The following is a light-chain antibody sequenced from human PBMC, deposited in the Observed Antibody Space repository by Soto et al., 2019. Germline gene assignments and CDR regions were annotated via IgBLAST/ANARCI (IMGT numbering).Light chain of an antibody. Sequence: SMLTQSPGTLSLSPGERATLSCRASQSVSTRYLAWYQQKPGQAPRLLIYGASIRATGITDRFSGGGSGTDFTLTISRLEPEDFAVYYCHQFGSSPPAFAFGQGTKVEI. CDR2: GAS. V-gene: IGKV3-20*01. J-gene: IGKJ2*01. CDR3: HQFGSSPPAFA. CDR1: QSVSTRY.